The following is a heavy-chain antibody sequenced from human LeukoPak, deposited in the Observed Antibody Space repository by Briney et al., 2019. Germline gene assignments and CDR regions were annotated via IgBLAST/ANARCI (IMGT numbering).Heavy chain of an antibody. V-gene: IGHV3-11*01. CDR2: ISSSGSNI. D-gene: IGHD3-10*01. Sequence: GGSLRLSCAASGFTFSDYYMSWIRQAPGKGREWGSYISSSGSNIYYADSVKCRFTISRDSAKNSLYLQRNSLRAEDTAVYYCARGVTYFYGSGTYGMDVWGKGTTVTVSS. CDR3: ARGVTYFYGSGTYGMDV. J-gene: IGHJ6*04. CDR1: GFTFSDYY.